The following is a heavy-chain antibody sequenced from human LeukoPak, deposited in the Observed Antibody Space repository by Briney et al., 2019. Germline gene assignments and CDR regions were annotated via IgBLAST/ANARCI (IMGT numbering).Heavy chain of an antibody. D-gene: IGHD2-2*01. CDR1: GFTFSSYA. V-gene: IGHV3-30*04. J-gene: IGHJ6*03. CDR2: ISYDGSNI. Sequence: PGRSLRLSCAASGFTFSSYAMHWVRQAPGKGLEWVAMISYDGSNIYYADSVKGRFTISRDNSKNTLYLQMNSLRAEDTAVYYCARGCSSSSCRGYYFYYMDVWGKGTTVTVSS. CDR3: ARGCSSSSCRGYYFYYMDV.